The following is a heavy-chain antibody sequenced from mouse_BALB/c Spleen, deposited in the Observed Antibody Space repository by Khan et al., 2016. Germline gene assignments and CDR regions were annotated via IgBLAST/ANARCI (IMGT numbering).Heavy chain of an antibody. Sequence: EVELVESGPELVKPGASVKISCKASGYSFTDYFMNWVMQSHGKSLEWIGRINPKNGDTLYHQKFKGKATLTVDKSSSTAHREVRNLASEDYAVYYGTSDGYDFDYWGRGTTHTVSS. CDR1: GYSFTDYF. CDR2: INPKNGDT. CDR3: TSDGYDFDY. J-gene: IGHJ2*01. V-gene: IGHV1-20*02. D-gene: IGHD2-3*01.